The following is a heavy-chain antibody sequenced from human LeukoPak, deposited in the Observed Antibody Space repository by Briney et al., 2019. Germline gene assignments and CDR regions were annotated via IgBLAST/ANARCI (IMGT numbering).Heavy chain of an antibody. CDR2: ISGSGGST. Sequence: GGSLRLSCAASGFTFSNFAMSWVRQAPGKGLEWVSAISGSGGSTYYADSVKGRFTISRDNSKNTLYLQMNSLRVEDTAVYYCARGYYSGGSCYPWGQGTLVTVSS. V-gene: IGHV3-23*01. J-gene: IGHJ5*02. D-gene: IGHD2-15*01. CDR1: GFTFSNFA. CDR3: ARGYYSGGSCYP.